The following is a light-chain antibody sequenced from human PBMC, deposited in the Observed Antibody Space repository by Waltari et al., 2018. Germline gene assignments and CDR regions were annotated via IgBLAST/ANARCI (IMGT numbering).Light chain of an antibody. CDR3: SSYISSDTLEL. V-gene: IGLV2-14*03. CDR1: SSDVGGYNY. J-gene: IGLJ2*01. CDR2: DVS. Sequence: QSALTQPASVSGSPGQSITISCTGTSSDVGGYNYVSWYQQHPGKAPKLIIFDVSNRPSWVSSRSSGARSGNTASLTISGLQAQDEADYYCSSYISSDTLELFGGGTSLTVL.